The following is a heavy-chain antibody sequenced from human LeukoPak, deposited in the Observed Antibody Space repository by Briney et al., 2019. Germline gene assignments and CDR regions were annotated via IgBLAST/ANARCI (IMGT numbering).Heavy chain of an antibody. Sequence: SETLSLTFTVSGGSISSYYWSWIRQPPGKGLEYIGYIYTSGSTNYNPSLKSRVTISVDTSKNQFSLKLSSVTAADTAVYYCARMGYCSSTSCSIDYWGQGTLVTVSS. CDR2: IYTSGST. D-gene: IGHD2-2*01. CDR3: ARMGYCSSTSCSIDY. V-gene: IGHV4-4*08. CDR1: GGSISSYY. J-gene: IGHJ4*02.